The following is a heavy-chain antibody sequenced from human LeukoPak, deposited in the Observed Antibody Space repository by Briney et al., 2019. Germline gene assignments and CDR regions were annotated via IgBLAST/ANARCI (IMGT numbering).Heavy chain of an antibody. CDR1: GFTFSDYY. D-gene: IGHD2-2*01. CDR2: ISSSGSTI. J-gene: IGHJ5*02. CDR3: ARVGGYCSSTSCWGENWFDP. V-gene: IGHV3-11*04. Sequence: PGGSLRLSCAASGFTFSDYYMSWIRQAPGKRLEWVSYISSSGSTIYYADSVKGRFTISRDNAKSSLYLQMNSLRAEDTDVYYCARVGGYCSSTSCWGENWFDPWGQGTLVTVSS.